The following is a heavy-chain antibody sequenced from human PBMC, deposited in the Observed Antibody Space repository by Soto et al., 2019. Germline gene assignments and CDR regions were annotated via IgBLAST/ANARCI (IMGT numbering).Heavy chain of an antibody. D-gene: IGHD3-10*01. CDR1: GGSVSSGSYY. Sequence: SSETLSLTCTVSGGSVSSGSYYWSWIRQPPGKGLEWIGYIYYSGSTNYNPSLKSRVTISVDTSKNQFSLKLSSVTAADTAVYYCAREERITMVRGVTNWFDPWGQGTLVTVSS. CDR2: IYYSGST. J-gene: IGHJ5*02. V-gene: IGHV4-61*01. CDR3: AREERITMVRGVTNWFDP.